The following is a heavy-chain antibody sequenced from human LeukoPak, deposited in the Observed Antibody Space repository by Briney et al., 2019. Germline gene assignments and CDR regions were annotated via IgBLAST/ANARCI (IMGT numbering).Heavy chain of an antibody. CDR3: AKDFSLGSHNWFDP. Sequence: PGGSLRLSCVASGFTFSSSAMSWVRQAPGKGLEWVSAISGSGGNTYYADSVKGRFTISRDNSKNTLYLQMNSLRAEDTALYYCAKDFSLGSHNWFDPWGQGTLVTVSS. CDR2: ISGSGGNT. CDR1: GFTFSSSA. D-gene: IGHD3-10*01. V-gene: IGHV3-23*01. J-gene: IGHJ5*02.